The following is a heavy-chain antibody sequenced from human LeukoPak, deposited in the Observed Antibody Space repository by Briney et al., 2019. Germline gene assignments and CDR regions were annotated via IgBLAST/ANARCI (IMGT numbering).Heavy chain of an antibody. D-gene: IGHD2-21*01. Sequence: GGSLRLSCAASGFTFSSYWMNWVRQAPGKRPEWVANIKPDGSGKYYVDSVKGRFTISRDNAQNSVYLQMNSLRAEDTAVYYCAGRYCSGDYCPGYWGQGTLVAVSS. J-gene: IGHJ4*02. CDR3: AGRYCSGDYCPGY. CDR1: GFTFSSYW. V-gene: IGHV3-7*01. CDR2: IKPDGSGK.